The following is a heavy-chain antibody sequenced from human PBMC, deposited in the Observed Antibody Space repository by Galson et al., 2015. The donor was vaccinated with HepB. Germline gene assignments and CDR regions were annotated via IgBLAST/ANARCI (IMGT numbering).Heavy chain of an antibody. J-gene: IGHJ6*03. CDR2: IWYDGSNK. V-gene: IGHV3-33*01. D-gene: IGHD3-3*01. Sequence: SLRLSCAASGFTFSSYGMHWVRQAPGKGLEWVAVIWYDGSNKYYADSVKGRFTISRDNSKNTLYLQMNSLRAEDTAVYYCAGALRFLEWHLGYMDDWGKGTTVTVSS. CDR1: GFTFSSYG. CDR3: AGALRFLEWHLGYMDD.